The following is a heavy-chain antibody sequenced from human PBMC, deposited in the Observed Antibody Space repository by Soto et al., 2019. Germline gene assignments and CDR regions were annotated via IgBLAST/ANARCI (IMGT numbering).Heavy chain of an antibody. CDR1: GYTFTSYG. D-gene: IGHD2-2*01. J-gene: IGHJ5*02. V-gene: IGHV1-18*04. Sequence: ASVKVSCKASGYTFTSYGISWVRQAPGQGLEWMGWISAYNGNTNYAQKLQGRVTMTTDTSTSTAYMEMRSLRSDDTAVYYCARDRIVVVPAATNWFDPWGQGTLVTVSS. CDR2: ISAYNGNT. CDR3: ARDRIVVVPAATNWFDP.